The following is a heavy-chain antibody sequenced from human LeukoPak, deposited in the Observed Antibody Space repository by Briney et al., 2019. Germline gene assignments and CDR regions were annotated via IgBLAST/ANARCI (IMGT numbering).Heavy chain of an antibody. Sequence: GASVKVSCKASGYTFSSYYTHWVRQAPGQGLEWVGLINPTGDSTNYAQNFRGRVTMTRDTSTSTVYMDLNSLRSEDTAVYYCAREASGGYFDYWGQGTLVTVSS. CDR3: AREASGGYFDY. CDR1: GYTFSSYY. CDR2: INPTGDST. V-gene: IGHV1-46*01. J-gene: IGHJ4*02. D-gene: IGHD4-23*01.